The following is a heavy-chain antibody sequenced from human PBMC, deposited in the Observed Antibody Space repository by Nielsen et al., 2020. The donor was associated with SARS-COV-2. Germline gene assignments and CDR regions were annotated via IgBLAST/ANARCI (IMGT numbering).Heavy chain of an antibody. CDR3: ARVVVAGYGMDV. CDR2: ISAYNGNT. V-gene: IGHV1-18*01. CDR1: GYTFTSYG. D-gene: IGHD2-15*01. J-gene: IGHJ6*02. Sequence: ASVKVSCKASGYTFTSYGISWVRQAPGQGLEWMGWISAYNGNTNYAQKFQGWVTMTRDTSISTAYMELSRLRSDDTAVYYCARVVVAGYGMDVWGQGTTVTVSS.